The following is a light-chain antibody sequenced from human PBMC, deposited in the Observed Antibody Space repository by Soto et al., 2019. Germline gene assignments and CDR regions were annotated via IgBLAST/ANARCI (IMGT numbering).Light chain of an antibody. CDR1: QSISSY. CDR2: AAS. V-gene: IGKV1-39*01. Sequence: DVRMYQSPSSLSAYIGDRVTITCRASQSISSYLNWYQQKPGKAPKLLIYAASSLQSGVPSRFSGSGSGTDFTLTISSLQPEDFATYYCQQSYSTPITFAQGTRLAI. CDR3: QQSYSTPIT. J-gene: IGKJ5*01.